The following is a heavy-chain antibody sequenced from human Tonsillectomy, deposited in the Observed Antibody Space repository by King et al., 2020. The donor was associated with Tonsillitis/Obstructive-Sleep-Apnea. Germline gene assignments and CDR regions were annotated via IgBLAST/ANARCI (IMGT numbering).Heavy chain of an antibody. Sequence: QLVQSGAEVKKPGASVKVSCKASGYTFTGYYMHWVRQAPGQGLEWMGWINPNSGGTNYAQKFQGRVTMTRDTSISTAYMELSRLRSDDTAVYYCASGDIFVVPANLYYYYYGMDVWGQGTTVTVSS. CDR3: ASGDIFVVPANLYYYYYGMDV. V-gene: IGHV1-2*02. CDR2: INPNSGGT. D-gene: IGHD2-2*01. CDR1: GYTFTGYY. J-gene: IGHJ6*02.